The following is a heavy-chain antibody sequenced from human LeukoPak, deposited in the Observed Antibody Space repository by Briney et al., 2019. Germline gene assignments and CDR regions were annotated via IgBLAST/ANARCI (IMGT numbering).Heavy chain of an antibody. CDR3: ARSTPILQYSGNYQSGAIDI. CDR2: IYSSGST. J-gene: IGHJ3*02. Sequence: KPSETLSLTCTVSGGSISSYYWSWIRRPPVKGLEWIGCIYSSGSTNYNPSLKSRVTISVDTAKNQFSLKLSSVTAADTAVYYCARSTPILQYSGNYQSGAIDIWGQGTMVTVSS. D-gene: IGHD1-26*01. V-gene: IGHV4-59*01. CDR1: GGSISSYY.